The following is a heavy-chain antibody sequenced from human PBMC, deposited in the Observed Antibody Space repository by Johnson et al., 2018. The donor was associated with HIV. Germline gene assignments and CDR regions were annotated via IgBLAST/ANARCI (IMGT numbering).Heavy chain of an antibody. D-gene: IGHD3-10*01. Sequence: EMHLVESGGGLVQPGGSLRLSCAASGFTVSSNYMSWVRQAPGKGLEWVSVIYSGGSTYYADSVTGRFTISRDNSKNTLYLQMNSLRAEDTAVYYCARDPPSYGSGSYFRAFDIWGQGTMVTVSS. CDR2: IYSGGST. V-gene: IGHV3-66*01. CDR3: ARDPPSYGSGSYFRAFDI. CDR1: GFTVSSNY. J-gene: IGHJ3*02.